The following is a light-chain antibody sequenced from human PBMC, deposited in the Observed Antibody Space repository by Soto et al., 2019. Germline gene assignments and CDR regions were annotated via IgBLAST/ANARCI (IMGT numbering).Light chain of an antibody. V-gene: IGKV3-15*01. Sequence: EIVMTQSPATQSVSPGERAILSCRASRSVSSNLAWYQQRPGQAPRLLIYDASTRATGIPARSSGSGSGTEFTLTISSLQSEDFVVYYCQQYNNWPRTFGQGTKV. CDR3: QQYNNWPRT. J-gene: IGKJ1*01. CDR1: RSVSSN. CDR2: DAS.